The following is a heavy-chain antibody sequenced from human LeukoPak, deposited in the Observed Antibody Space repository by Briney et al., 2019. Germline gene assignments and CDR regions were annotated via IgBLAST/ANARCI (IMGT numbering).Heavy chain of an antibody. CDR2: IGTAGDP. D-gene: IGHD1-26*01. CDR1: GFTFSSHD. V-gene: IGHV3-13*05. J-gene: IGHJ3*02. CDR3: ARLREAAFDI. Sequence: PGGSLRLSCAASGFTFSSHDMHWVRQTTGKGLEWVSGIGTAGDPYYLDSVKGRFTISRENAKNSLYLQMNSLRAGDTAVYYCARLREAAFDIWGQGTMVTVSS.